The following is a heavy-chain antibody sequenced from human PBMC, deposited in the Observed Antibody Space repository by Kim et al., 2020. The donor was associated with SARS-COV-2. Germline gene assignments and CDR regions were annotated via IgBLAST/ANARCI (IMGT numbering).Heavy chain of an antibody. D-gene: IGHD6-19*01. J-gene: IGHJ4*02. V-gene: IGHV3-23*03. Sequence: GGSLRLSCAASGFTFSSYAMSWVRQAPGKGLEWVSVIYSGGSSTYYADSVKGRFTISRDNSKNTLYLQMNSLRAEDTAVYYCASWYSSGWYYFDYWGQGTLVTVSS. CDR3: ASWYSSGWYYFDY. CDR1: GFTFSSYA. CDR2: IYSGGSST.